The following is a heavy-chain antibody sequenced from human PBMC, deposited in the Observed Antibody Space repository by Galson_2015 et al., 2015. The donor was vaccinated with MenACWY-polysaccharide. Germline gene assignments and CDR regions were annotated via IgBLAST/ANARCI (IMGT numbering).Heavy chain of an antibody. CDR1: GFTFSTYP. CDR3: ASAPQYCGSTTCYYYFYYMDV. J-gene: IGHJ6*03. CDR2: IKLDGSEK. Sequence: SLRLSCAASGFTFSTYPMHWVRQAPGKGLEWVANIKLDGSEKYYVDSVKGRFTISRDNAKNSLYLQMNSLRAEDTAVYYCASAPQYCGSTTCYYYFYYMDVWGKGTTVTVSS. D-gene: IGHD2-2*01. V-gene: IGHV3-7*01.